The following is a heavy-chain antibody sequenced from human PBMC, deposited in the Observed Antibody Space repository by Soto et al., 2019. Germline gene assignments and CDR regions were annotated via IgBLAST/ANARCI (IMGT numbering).Heavy chain of an antibody. V-gene: IGHV3-53*01. CDR3: ARDCSGGSCYDAFDI. CDR2: IYSGGST. CDR1: GFTVSSNY. Sequence: GGSLRLSCAASGFTVSSNYMSWVRQAPGKGLEWVSVIYSGGSTYYADSVKGRFTISRDNSKNTLYLQMNSLRAEDTAVYYCARDCSGGSCYDAFDIWGQGTMVTVSS. J-gene: IGHJ3*02. D-gene: IGHD2-15*01.